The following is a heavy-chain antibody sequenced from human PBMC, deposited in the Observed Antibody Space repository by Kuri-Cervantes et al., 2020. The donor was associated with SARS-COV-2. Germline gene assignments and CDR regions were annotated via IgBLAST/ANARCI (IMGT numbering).Heavy chain of an antibody. V-gene: IGHV2-5*02. CDR2: IYWDDDK. Sequence: SGPTLVKPTQTRTLTCTFSGFSLSTSGVGVGWIRQPPGKALEWLALIYWDDDKRYSPSLKSRHTTTNDTSKNQVVLTMTNMDPVDTATYYCARTPPRYNWNDGAAAFDIWGQGTMVTVSS. J-gene: IGHJ3*02. CDR3: ARTPPRYNWNDGAAAFDI. D-gene: IGHD1-1*01. CDR1: GFSLSTSGVG.